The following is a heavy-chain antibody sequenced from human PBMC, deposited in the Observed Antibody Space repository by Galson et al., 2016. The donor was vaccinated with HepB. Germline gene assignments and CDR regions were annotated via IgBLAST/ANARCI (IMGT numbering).Heavy chain of an antibody. D-gene: IGHD7-27*01. J-gene: IGHJ3*01. Sequence: SETLSLTCTVYGGSFTGYSWAWIRQSPEKGLEWIGEVNPTGGTKYNPSLEGRVTISADTSNSQFSLRLTSVTVADSAVYFCAKGPQEPTLKRKLGARKRGDAFNFWGQGTKVIVSS. CDR3: AKGPQEPTLKRKLGARKRGDAFNF. V-gene: IGHV4-34*01. CDR1: GGSFTGYS. CDR2: VNPTGGT.